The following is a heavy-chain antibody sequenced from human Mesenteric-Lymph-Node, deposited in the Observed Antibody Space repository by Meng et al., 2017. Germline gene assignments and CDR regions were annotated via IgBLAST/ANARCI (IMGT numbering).Heavy chain of an antibody. CDR1: GYTFTSYG. CDR3: AGVEGGIFGGKGWFDP. Sequence: ASVKVSCKASGYTFTSYGISWVRQAPGQGLEWMGWISAYNGNTNYAQKLQGRVTMTTDTSTSTAYMELRSLRSDDTAGYYCAGVEGGIFGGKGWFDPWGQGTLVTVSS. CDR2: ISAYNGNT. D-gene: IGHD3-3*01. V-gene: IGHV1-18*01. J-gene: IGHJ5*02.